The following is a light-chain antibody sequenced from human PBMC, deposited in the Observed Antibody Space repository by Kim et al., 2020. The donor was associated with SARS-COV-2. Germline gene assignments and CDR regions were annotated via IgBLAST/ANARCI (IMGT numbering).Light chain of an antibody. CDR1: NIGSKS. J-gene: IGLJ2*01. V-gene: IGLV3-21*04. CDR3: QVWASSSDHHVV. Sequence: SYELTQPPSVSVAPGKTARITCGGNNIGSKSVHWYQQKPGQAPVLVIYYDSDRPSGIPERFSGSNSGNTATLTISRVEAGDEADYYCQVWASSSDHHVVF. CDR2: YDS.